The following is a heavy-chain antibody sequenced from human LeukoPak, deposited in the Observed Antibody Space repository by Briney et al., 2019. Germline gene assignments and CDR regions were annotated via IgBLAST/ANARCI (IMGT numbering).Heavy chain of an antibody. CDR1: GFTFGDYA. V-gene: IGHV3-9*03. CDR2: ISWNSGNI. Sequence: GGSLRLSCAASGFTFGDYAMHWVRQAPGKGLEWVSGISWNSGNIGYADSVKGRFTISRDNAKNSLYLQMNSLRAEDMALYYCAKDVYSSSGSDGYFHHWGQGTLVTVSS. CDR3: AKDVYSSSGSDGYFHH. J-gene: IGHJ1*01. D-gene: IGHD6-6*01.